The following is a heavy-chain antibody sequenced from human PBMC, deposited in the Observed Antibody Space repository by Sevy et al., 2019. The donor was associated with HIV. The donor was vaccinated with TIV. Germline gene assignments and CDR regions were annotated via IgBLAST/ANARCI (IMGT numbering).Heavy chain of an antibody. CDR1: GYTFTDYY. V-gene: IGHV1-2*02. CDR2: INPHIGGT. Sequence: ASVKVSCKSSGYTFTDYYIHWLRQAPGQGLEWMGWINPHIGGTNFAQKFQGRVTMTRDTSISTAYLDLSRLRSDDTAIYYCARGDSLVVPPATVDYWGQGTLVTVSS. D-gene: IGHD2-2*01. J-gene: IGHJ4*02. CDR3: ARGDSLVVPPATVDY.